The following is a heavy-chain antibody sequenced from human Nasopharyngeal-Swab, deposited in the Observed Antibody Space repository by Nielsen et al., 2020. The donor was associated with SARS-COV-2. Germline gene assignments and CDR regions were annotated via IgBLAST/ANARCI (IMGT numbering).Heavy chain of an antibody. CDR1: GYTFTSYY. Sequence: ASVKVSCKASGYTFTSYYMHWVRQAPGQGLEWMGIINPSGGSTSYAQKFQGRVTMTRDTSTSTVYMELSSLRSEDTAVYYCARDRGYDILTGYPYYYYYMDVWGKGTTVTVSS. D-gene: IGHD3-9*01. CDR3: ARDRGYDILTGYPYYYYYMDV. CDR2: INPSGGST. J-gene: IGHJ6*03. V-gene: IGHV1-46*01.